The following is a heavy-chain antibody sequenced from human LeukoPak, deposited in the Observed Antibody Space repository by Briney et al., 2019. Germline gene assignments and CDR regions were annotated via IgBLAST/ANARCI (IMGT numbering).Heavy chain of an antibody. V-gene: IGHV4-39*02. D-gene: IGHD3-10*01. J-gene: IGHJ4*02. CDR1: SGSIRNSNYY. Sequence: SETLSLTCTVSSGSIRNSNYYWGWIRQPPGKGLEWIGSVFYDGSSYYNPSLKSRVTISVDTSKNKFSLKINSVTAADTAVYYCAKDFLKSISLIRGIRSWVGYFDYWGQGTLVTVSS. CDR2: VFYDGSS. CDR3: AKDFLKSISLIRGIRSWVGYFDY.